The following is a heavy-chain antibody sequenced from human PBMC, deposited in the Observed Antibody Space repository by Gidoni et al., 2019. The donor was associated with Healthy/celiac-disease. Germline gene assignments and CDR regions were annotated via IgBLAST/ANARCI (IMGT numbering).Heavy chain of an antibody. CDR1: GFTASSNY. J-gene: IGHJ4*02. D-gene: IGHD3-22*01. CDR2: IYSGGST. CDR3: ARGYYYDVSGYYLDS. V-gene: IGHV3-53*01. Sequence: EVQLVESGGGLIQPGGSLRLSCAASGFTASSNYMSWVRQAPGKGLECISIIYSGGSTDYADSVKGRITISRDDSKNTLYLQMNSLRAEDTAVYYCARGYYYDVSGYYLDSWGQGTLVTVSS.